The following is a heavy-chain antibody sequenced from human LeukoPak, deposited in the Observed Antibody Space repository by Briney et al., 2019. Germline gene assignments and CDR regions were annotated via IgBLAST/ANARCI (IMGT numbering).Heavy chain of an antibody. D-gene: IGHD2-15*01. CDR1: GFTFSSYW. Sequence: GGSLRLSCAASGFTFSSYWMSWVRQAPGKGLEWVAVISYDGSNKYYADSVKGRFTISRDNSKNTLYLQMNSLRAEDTAVYYCARPYCSGGSCYGFDYWGQGTLVTVSS. CDR2: ISYDGSNK. V-gene: IGHV3-30*03. J-gene: IGHJ4*02. CDR3: ARPYCSGGSCYGFDY.